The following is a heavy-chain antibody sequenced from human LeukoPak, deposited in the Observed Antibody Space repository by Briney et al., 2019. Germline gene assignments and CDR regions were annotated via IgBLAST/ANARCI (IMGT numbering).Heavy chain of an antibody. CDR3: AKDVWWSVS. Sequence: GGSLRLSCVASGFTFSNHAMTWVLQAPGKGLEWVSAISANGVDTFYAPSVKGRFTISRDNSKNTLYLQINSLRAEDTAIYYCAKDVWWSVSWGQGTLVTVSS. J-gene: IGHJ5*02. V-gene: IGHV3-23*01. CDR2: ISANGVDT. D-gene: IGHD2-8*02. CDR1: GFTFSNHA.